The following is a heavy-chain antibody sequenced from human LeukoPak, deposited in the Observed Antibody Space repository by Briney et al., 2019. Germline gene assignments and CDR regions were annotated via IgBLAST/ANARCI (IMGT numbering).Heavy chain of an antibody. CDR1: GGSISSYY. D-gene: IGHD3-9*01. CDR2: IYTSGST. V-gene: IGHV4-4*07. Sequence: SETLSITCTVSGGSISSYYWSWIRQPAGKGLEWIGRIYTSGSTNYNPSLKSRVTMSVDTSKNQFSLKLSSVTAADTAVYYCARGGSTLHSAGGHDIEFYYYYYMDVWGKGTTVTISS. J-gene: IGHJ6*03. CDR3: ARGGSTLHSAGGHDIEFYYYYYMDV.